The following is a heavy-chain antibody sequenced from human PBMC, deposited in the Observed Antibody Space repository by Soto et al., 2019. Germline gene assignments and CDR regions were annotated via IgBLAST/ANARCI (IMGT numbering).Heavy chain of an antibody. V-gene: IGHV3-30*18. J-gene: IGHJ5*02. CDR3: AKDRVVGATGWFDP. CDR1: GFTFSSYG. D-gene: IGHD1-26*01. CDR2: ISYDGSNK. Sequence: GGSLRLSCAASGFTFSSYGMHWVRRAPGKGLEWVAVISYDGSNKYYADSVKGRFTISRDNSKNTLYLQMNSLRAEDTAVYYCAKDRVVGATGWFDPWGQGTLVTVSS.